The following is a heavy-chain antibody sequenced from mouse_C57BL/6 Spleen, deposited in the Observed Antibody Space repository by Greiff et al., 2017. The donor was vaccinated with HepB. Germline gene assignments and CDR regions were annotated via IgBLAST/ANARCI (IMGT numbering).Heavy chain of an antibody. J-gene: IGHJ4*01. Sequence: DVQLQESGPGLVKPSQSLSLTCSVTGYSITSGYYWNWIRQFPGNKLEWMGYISYDGSNNYNPSLKNRISITRDTSKNQFFLKLNSVTTEDTATYYCARGDYYGSSLSYAMDYWGQGTSVTVSS. CDR3: ARGDYYGSSLSYAMDY. V-gene: IGHV3-6*01. CDR2: ISYDGSN. CDR1: GYSITSGYY. D-gene: IGHD1-1*01.